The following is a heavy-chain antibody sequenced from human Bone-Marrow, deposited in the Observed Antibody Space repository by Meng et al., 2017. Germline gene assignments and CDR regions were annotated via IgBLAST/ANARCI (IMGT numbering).Heavy chain of an antibody. CDR1: GFTFSNAW. CDR3: SGHVDY. Sequence: EVRQWESGGVFVTPGGSLRLSCAASGFTFSNAWMTWVRQAPGKGLEWIGRMKSNVDGGTVDYAAAVKGRFFISRDDSENTFYLQMNSLKTEDTAVYYCSGHVDYWGHGTLVTVSS. V-gene: IGHV3-15*01. CDR2: MKSNVDGGTV. J-gene: IGHJ4*01.